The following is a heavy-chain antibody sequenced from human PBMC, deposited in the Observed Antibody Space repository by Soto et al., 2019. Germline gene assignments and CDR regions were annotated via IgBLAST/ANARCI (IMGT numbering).Heavy chain of an antibody. V-gene: IGHV1-3*01. CDR2: INAGHGNT. Sequence: ASVKVSCKASGYTFTGYPIHWVRQAPGQGLEWMGWINAGHGNTKYSQKFQGRVTITRDTSASTAYMELSSLRSEDTAVYYCARDWARAEDVWGQGTTVTVPS. CDR3: ARDWARAEDV. J-gene: IGHJ6*02. CDR1: GYTFTGYP. D-gene: IGHD7-27*01.